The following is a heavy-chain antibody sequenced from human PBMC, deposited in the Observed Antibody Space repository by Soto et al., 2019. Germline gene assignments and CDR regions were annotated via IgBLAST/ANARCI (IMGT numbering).Heavy chain of an antibody. CDR1: GFSVTANY. Sequence: DVQVGESGGGLIQPGGSLRLSCEVSGFSVTANYMSWVRQAPGKGLEWVSVIYSGGSTYYIDSVKGRFSISRDISKNTLYLQMNSLRAEDTAVYYCHGYGYWGQGTLVTVSS. CDR3: HGYGY. V-gene: IGHV3-53*01. CDR2: IYSGGST. D-gene: IGHD5-12*01. J-gene: IGHJ4*02.